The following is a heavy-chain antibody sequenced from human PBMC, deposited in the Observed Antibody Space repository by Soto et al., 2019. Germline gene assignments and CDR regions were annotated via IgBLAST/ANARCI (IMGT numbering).Heavy chain of an antibody. CDR2: ISYDGSNK. Sequence: GGSLRLSCAASGFTFSSYAMHWVRQAPGKGLEWVAVISYDGSNKYYADSVKGRFTISRDNSKNTLYLQMNSLRAEDTAVYYCARDGETTYYYGSGSYYNFDYWGQGTLVTVSS. V-gene: IGHV3-30-3*01. D-gene: IGHD3-10*01. CDR3: ARDGETTYYYGSGSYYNFDY. J-gene: IGHJ4*02. CDR1: GFTFSSYA.